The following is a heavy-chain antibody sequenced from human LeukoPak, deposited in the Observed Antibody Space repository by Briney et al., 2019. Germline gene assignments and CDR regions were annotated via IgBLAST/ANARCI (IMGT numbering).Heavy chain of an antibody. V-gene: IGHV1-18*01. Sequence: ASVKVSCKASGYSFTNYGIIWVRQAPGQGLEWMGWISGYNGNTNYAQKLQGRVTMTTDTSTSTAYMELRSLRSDDTAVYYCARVNTVTTGGSYWGQGTLVTVSS. CDR3: ARVNTVTTGGSY. CDR1: GYSFTNYG. D-gene: IGHD4-17*01. CDR2: ISGYNGNT. J-gene: IGHJ4*02.